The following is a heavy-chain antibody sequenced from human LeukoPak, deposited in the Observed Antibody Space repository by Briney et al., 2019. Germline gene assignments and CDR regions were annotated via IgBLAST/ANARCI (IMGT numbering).Heavy chain of an antibody. V-gene: IGHV3-7*01. D-gene: IGHD6-13*01. CDR3: ARVGIASYFDY. CDR2: IKKDGSEK. CDR1: GFTFSSYW. Sequence: GGSLRLSCAASGFTFSSYWMPWVRQAPGKGLEWVADIKKDGSEKSYVDSVKGRFTISRDNAKTSMYLQMNSLRVEDTAVYYCARVGIASYFDYWGQGALVSVSS. J-gene: IGHJ4*02.